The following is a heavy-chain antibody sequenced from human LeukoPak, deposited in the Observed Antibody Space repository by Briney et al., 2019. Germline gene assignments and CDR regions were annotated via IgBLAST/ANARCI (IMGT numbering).Heavy chain of an antibody. Sequence: GGSLRLSCAASGFTFSSYSMNWVRQAPGKGLEWVSSISGSSSFIYSADSVKGRFTISRDNAKNSLYLQMNSLRAEDTAVYYCARDGASMDVWGKGTTVTVSS. CDR3: ARDGASMDV. CDR2: ISGSSSFI. V-gene: IGHV3-21*01. J-gene: IGHJ6*03. CDR1: GFTFSSYS. D-gene: IGHD3-10*01.